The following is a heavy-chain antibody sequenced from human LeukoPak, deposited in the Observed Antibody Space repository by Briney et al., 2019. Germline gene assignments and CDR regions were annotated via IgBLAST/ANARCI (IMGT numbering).Heavy chain of an antibody. CDR1: GGSITSSRYY. Sequence: SETLSLTCSVSGGSITSSRYYWGWIRQSPGGGLEWIGTIYYSGSTYYNPSLRSRVTISADTSKNQFSLSLSPVTAADTAVYYCARNGNYGLGWFDPWGQGTLVTVSS. J-gene: IGHJ5*02. CDR2: IYYSGST. D-gene: IGHD3-16*01. V-gene: IGHV4-39*01. CDR3: ARNGNYGLGWFDP.